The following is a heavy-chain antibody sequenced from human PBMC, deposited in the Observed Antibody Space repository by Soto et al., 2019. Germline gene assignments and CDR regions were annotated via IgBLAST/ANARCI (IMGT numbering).Heavy chain of an antibody. CDR2: ISGSGGST. CDR3: AKTVTYYDFWSGYYNSDYYYYYGMDV. J-gene: IGHJ6*02. CDR1: GFTFSSYA. Sequence: GGSLRLSCAASGFTFSSYAMSWVRQAPGKGLEWVSAISGSGGSTYYADSVKGRFTISRGNSKNTLYLQMNSLRAEDTAVYYCAKTVTYYDFWSGYYNSDYYYYYGMDVWGQGTTVTVSS. D-gene: IGHD3-3*01. V-gene: IGHV3-23*01.